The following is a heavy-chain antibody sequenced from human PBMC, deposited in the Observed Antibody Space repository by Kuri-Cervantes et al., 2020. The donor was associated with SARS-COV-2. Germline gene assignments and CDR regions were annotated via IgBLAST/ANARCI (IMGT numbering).Heavy chain of an antibody. CDR1: GFTFSSYG. D-gene: IGHD3-9*01. J-gene: IGHJ4*02. V-gene: IGHV3-33*01. Sequence: GESLKISCAASGFTFSSYGMHWVRQAPGKGLEWVAVIWYDGSNKYYADSVKGRFTISRDNSKNTLYLQMNSLRAEDTAVYYCARDNLPQTGTDYWGQGTLVTVSS. CDR3: ARDNLPQTGTDY. CDR2: IWYDGSNK.